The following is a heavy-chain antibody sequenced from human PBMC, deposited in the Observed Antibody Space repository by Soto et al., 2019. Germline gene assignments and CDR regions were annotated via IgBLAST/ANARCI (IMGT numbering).Heavy chain of an antibody. CDR1: GDSVSSNSYY. J-gene: IGHJ6*04. V-gene: IGHV4-61*01. CDR2: IYYSGST. CDR3: ARAWKQPWGGMDV. Sequence: QVQLQESGPRLVKPSETLSLTCTVSGDSVSSNSYYWSWIRQPPGKGLEYIGYIYYSGSTNYNPTLKSRVSRSLDTAKNQFSLRLSSVTAADTAVYYCARAWKQPWGGMDVWGTGTTVTVSS. D-gene: IGHD6-13*01.